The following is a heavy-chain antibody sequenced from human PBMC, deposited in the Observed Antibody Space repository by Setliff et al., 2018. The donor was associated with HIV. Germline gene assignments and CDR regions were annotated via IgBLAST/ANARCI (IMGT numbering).Heavy chain of an antibody. Sequence: SDTLSLTCSVFGGSISTYSYYWGWVRQPPGMGLEWIGSIYHTANTHYSPSLETRVAIFVDTSKNQFFLRLSSVTAADSAMYYCVRHDPPNSGRFYFDLWGRGTLVTVSS. CDR2: IYHTANT. V-gene: IGHV4-39*01. CDR1: GGSISTYSYY. D-gene: IGHD1-26*01. J-gene: IGHJ4*01. CDR3: VRHDPPNSGRFYFDL.